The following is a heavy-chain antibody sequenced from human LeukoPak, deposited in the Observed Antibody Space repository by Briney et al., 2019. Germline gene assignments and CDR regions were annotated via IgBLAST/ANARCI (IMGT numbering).Heavy chain of an antibody. CDR3: ARSSYSSSSSV. J-gene: IGHJ3*01. D-gene: IGHD6-6*01. Sequence: PAGGSLRLPCAVSGFTFSGFWMSWSRQAPGKGLEWVASINSDGSEGYYADVVKGRFTISRDNAKNSLYLQINSLRAEDTAVYYCARSSYSSSSSVWGQGTMVTVSS. CDR1: GFTFSGFW. V-gene: IGHV3-7*03. CDR2: INSDGSEG.